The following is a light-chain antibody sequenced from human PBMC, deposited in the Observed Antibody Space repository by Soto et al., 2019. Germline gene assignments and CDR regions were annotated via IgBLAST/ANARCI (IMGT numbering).Light chain of an antibody. Sequence: EIVLTQSPGTLSLSPGERDTLSCRASQSVRNNYLAWYQQRPGQAPRLLIYAASSRATGIPDRFSGSGSGTDFTLTISRLEPEDSAAYYCQRHGATFGQGTKVDIK. CDR3: QRHGAT. CDR1: QSVRNNY. J-gene: IGKJ1*01. CDR2: AAS. V-gene: IGKV3-20*01.